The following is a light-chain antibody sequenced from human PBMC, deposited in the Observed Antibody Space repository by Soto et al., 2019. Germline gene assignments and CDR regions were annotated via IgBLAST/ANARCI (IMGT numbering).Light chain of an antibody. CDR3: QQRSNWPGT. CDR2: DAS. V-gene: IGKV3-11*01. Sequence: EIVLTQSPATLSLSPGERATLSCRASQSLTTYLAWYQQKPGQAPRLLIYDASNRATGIPARFSGSGSGTDFTLSISSLAPEDFAVYYCQQRSNWPGTFGPGTKVEIK. CDR1: QSLTTY. J-gene: IGKJ3*01.